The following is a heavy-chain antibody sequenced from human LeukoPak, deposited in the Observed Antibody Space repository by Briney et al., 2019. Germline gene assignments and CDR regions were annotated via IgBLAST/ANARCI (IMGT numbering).Heavy chain of an antibody. CDR3: ARNEDYGDYFDP. V-gene: IGHV1-2*02. J-gene: IGHJ5*02. Sequence: GASVKVSCKASGYTFTGYYMHWVRQAPGQGLEWMGWINPNSGGTNYAQKLQGRVTMTTDTSTSTAYMELRSLRSDDTAVYYCARNEDYGDYFDPWGQGTLVTVSS. D-gene: IGHD4-17*01. CDR1: GYTFTGYY. CDR2: INPNSGGT.